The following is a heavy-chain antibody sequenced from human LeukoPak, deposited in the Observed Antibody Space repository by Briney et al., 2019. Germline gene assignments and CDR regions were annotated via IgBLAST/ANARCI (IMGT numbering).Heavy chain of an antibody. Sequence: ASVKVSCTASGYPFTTHDITWVGQAPGQGLQWLGWINPNSGNTDYAQKFQDRVFMTTDSFINTAYLELRSLKSEDTAVYYCARGVPTLWNGYFTEFDHWGQGTLVTVSS. CDR2: INPNSGNT. V-gene: IGHV1-8*01. CDR1: GYPFTTHD. J-gene: IGHJ4*02. D-gene: IGHD3-3*01. CDR3: ARGVPTLWNGYFTEFDH.